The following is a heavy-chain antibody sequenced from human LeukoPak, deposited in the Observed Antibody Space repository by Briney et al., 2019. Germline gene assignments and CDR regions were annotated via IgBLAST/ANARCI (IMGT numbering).Heavy chain of an antibody. V-gene: IGHV3-23*01. CDR2: ISGGGDYI. CDR1: GFTFSTFA. Sequence: GGSLRLSCAASGFTFSTFAMIWVRQAPGKGLEWVSSISGGGDYIYYADSVKGRFTISRDNSKNTLYLQMNSLRAEDTAVYYCAKFPPVGITLSTTDYWGQGTLVTVSS. CDR3: AKFPPVGITLSTTDY. J-gene: IGHJ4*02. D-gene: IGHD3-22*01.